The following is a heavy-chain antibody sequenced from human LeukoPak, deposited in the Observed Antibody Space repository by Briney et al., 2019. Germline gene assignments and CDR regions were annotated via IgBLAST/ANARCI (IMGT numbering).Heavy chain of an antibody. Sequence: ASVKVSCKASGGTFSSYAISWVRQAPGQGLEWMGGIIPIFGTANYAQKFQGRVTITADESTSTAYMELSSLRSEDTAVYYCARDGRGYSYDNVYYYYYYMDVWGKGTTVTVSS. CDR1: GGTFSSYA. V-gene: IGHV1-69*13. J-gene: IGHJ6*03. D-gene: IGHD5-18*01. CDR3: ARDGRGYSYDNVYYYYYYMDV. CDR2: IIPIFGTA.